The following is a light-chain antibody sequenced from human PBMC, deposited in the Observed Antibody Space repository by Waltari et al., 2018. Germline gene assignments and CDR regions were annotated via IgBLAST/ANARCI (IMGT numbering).Light chain of an antibody. V-gene: IGKV3-20*01. CDR3: QHYVRLPAT. CDR1: QSVSRS. Sequence: IVLTQSPGTLSLSPGDRDTLPCRASQSVSRSLAWYQQKPGQAPKLLIYGAPTRATGIPDRFTGSGSGTDFSLTISSLEPEDFAIYFCQHYVRLPATFGQGTKVEIK. J-gene: IGKJ1*01. CDR2: GAP.